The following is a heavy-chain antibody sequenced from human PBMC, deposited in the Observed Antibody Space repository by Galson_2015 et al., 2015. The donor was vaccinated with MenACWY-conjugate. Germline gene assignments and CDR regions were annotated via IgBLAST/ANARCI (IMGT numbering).Heavy chain of an antibody. CDR3: VREMGYFDH. CDR2: ISASNGNA. J-gene: IGHJ4*02. Sequence: SVKACCKGSGLIFTNSGFNWVRQAPEQGLEWMGWISASNGNATYAQKFQGRVTLTTDRSTNTAYLELRNLTSDDTALYYCVREMGYFDHWGQGSLVTVSS. CDR1: GLIFTNSG. V-gene: IGHV1-18*04. D-gene: IGHD3-16*01.